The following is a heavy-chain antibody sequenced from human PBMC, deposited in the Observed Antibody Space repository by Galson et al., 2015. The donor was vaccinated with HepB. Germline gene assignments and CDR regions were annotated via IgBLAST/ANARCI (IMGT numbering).Heavy chain of an antibody. J-gene: IGHJ6*02. V-gene: IGHV3-15*01. Sequence: SLRLSCAASGFTFSNAWMSWVRQAPGKGLEWVGRIKSKTDGGTTDYAAPVKGRFTISRDDSKNTLYLQMNSLKTEDTAVYYCTTDYCSSTSCYQPYYYYGMDVWGQGTTVTVSS. CDR3: TTDYCSSTSCYQPYYYYGMDV. CDR1: GFTFSNAW. CDR2: IKSKTDGGTT. D-gene: IGHD2-2*01.